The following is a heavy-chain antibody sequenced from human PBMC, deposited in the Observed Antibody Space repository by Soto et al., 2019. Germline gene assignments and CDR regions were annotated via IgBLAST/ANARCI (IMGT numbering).Heavy chain of an antibody. J-gene: IGHJ3*02. CDR3: AVCLAYCGGDCCHDAFDI. D-gene: IGHD2-21*02. CDR2: IYHSGST. Sequence: QVQLQESGPGLVKPSGTLSLTCAVSGGSISSSNWWSWVRQPPGKGLEWIGEIYHSGSTNYNPSLKSRVTISVDKSKNQFSLKLSSVTAADTAVYYCAVCLAYCGGDCCHDAFDIWGQGTMVTVSS. V-gene: IGHV4-4*02. CDR1: GGSISSSNW.